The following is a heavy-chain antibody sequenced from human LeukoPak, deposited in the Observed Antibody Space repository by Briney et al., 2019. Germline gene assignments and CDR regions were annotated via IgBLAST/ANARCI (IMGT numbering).Heavy chain of an antibody. J-gene: IGHJ5*02. Sequence: GGSLRLSCAASGFTFSSSDMHWVRQATGKALEWVSAIGTAGDTYYPGSVKGRFTISRENAKNSLYLQMNSLRAEDTAVYYCAKGYGQRLVNNWFDPWGQGTLVTVSS. V-gene: IGHV3-13*01. CDR1: GFTFSSSD. CDR2: IGTAGDT. CDR3: AKGYGQRLVNNWFDP. D-gene: IGHD3-16*01.